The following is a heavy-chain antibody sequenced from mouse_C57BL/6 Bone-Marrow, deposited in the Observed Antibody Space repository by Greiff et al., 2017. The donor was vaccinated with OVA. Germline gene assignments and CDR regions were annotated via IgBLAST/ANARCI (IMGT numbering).Heavy chain of an antibody. Sequence: VQLQQSGPELVKPGASVKMSCKASGYTFTDYNMHWVKQSHGKSLEWIGYINPNNGGTSYNQKFKGKATLTVNKSSSTAYMELRSLTSEDSAVYYCAKGCFFYWYFDVWGTGTTVTVSS. CDR3: AKGCFFYWYFDV. CDR2: INPNNGGT. CDR1: GYTFTDYN. V-gene: IGHV1-22*01. J-gene: IGHJ1*03. D-gene: IGHD3-3*01.